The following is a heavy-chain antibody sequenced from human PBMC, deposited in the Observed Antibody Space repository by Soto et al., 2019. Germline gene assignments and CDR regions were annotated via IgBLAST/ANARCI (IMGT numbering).Heavy chain of an antibody. D-gene: IGHD4-17*01. V-gene: IGHV4-59*08. CDR2: IYYSGST. Sequence: QVQLQESGPGLVKPSETLSLTCTVSGDSISHYYWSWIRQPPGKGLEWIGNIYYSGSTNYNPSLTSRFTISVDTSQNQFSLKLSSVTAADTAVYYCARHYGDDYGDLNDAFDVWGQGTMVTVSS. J-gene: IGHJ3*01. CDR3: ARHYGDDYGDLNDAFDV. CDR1: GDSISHYY.